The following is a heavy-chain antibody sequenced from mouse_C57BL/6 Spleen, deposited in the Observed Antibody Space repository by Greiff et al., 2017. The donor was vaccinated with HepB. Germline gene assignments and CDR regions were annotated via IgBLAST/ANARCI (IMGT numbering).Heavy chain of an antibody. J-gene: IGHJ2*01. D-gene: IGHD2-14*01. CDR1: GYTFTDYE. V-gene: IGHV1-15*01. Sequence: VQLQQSGAELVRPGASVTLSCKASGYTFTDYEMHWVKQTPVHGLEWIGAIDPETGGTAYNQKFKGKAILTADKSSSTAYMELRSLTSEDSAVYYGTRSEGTHYFDYWGQGTTLTVSS. CDR2: IDPETGGT. CDR3: TRSEGTHYFDY.